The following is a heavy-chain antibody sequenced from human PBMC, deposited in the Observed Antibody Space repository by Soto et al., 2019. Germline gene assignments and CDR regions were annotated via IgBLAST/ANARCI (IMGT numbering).Heavy chain of an antibody. D-gene: IGHD4-4*01. J-gene: IGHJ6*02. CDR1: GFTFSSYA. V-gene: IGHV3-23*01. Sequence: EVQLLESGGGLVQPGGSLRLSCAASGFTFSSYAMSWVRQAPGKGLEWVSAISGSGGSTYYADSVKGRFTISRDNSKNTLYLQMNSLRAEDTTVYYCAKSYVGSNPRPVAWGSYYYYGMDVWGQGTTVTVSS. CDR3: AKSYVGSNPRPVAWGSYYYYGMDV. CDR2: ISGSGGST.